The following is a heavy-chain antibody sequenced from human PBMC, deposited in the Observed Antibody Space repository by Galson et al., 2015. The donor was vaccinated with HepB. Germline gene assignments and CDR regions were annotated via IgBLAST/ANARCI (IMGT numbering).Heavy chain of an antibody. CDR1: GFTFSSYG. CDR2: ISYDGSNK. Sequence: SLRLSCAASGFTFSSYGMHWVRQAPGKGLEWVAVISYDGSNKYYADSVKGRFTISRDNSKNTLYLQMNSLRAEDTAVYYCAKAPRADSSGWAGHFDYWGQGTLVTVSS. CDR3: AKAPRADSSGWAGHFDY. J-gene: IGHJ4*02. D-gene: IGHD6-19*01. V-gene: IGHV3-30*18.